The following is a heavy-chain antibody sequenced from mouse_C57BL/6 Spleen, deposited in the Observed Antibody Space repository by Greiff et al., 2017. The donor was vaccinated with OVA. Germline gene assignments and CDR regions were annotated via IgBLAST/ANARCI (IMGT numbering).Heavy chain of an antibody. V-gene: IGHV5-4*03. Sequence: EVMLVESGGGLVKPGGSLKLSCAASGFTFSSYAMSRVRQTPEKRLEWVATISDGGSYTYYPDNVKGRFTISRDNAKNNLYLQMSRMTSEDTAMYYCARGWDFDYWGEGTTLTVSS. CDR3: ARGWDFDY. D-gene: IGHD3-3*01. CDR2: ISDGGSYT. J-gene: IGHJ2*01. CDR1: GFTFSSYA.